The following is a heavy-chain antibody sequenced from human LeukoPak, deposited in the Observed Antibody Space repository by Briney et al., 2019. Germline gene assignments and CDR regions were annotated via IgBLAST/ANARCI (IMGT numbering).Heavy chain of an antibody. Sequence: QPGRPLRLSCAASGFTFSSYGMHWVRQAPGKGLEWVAVIWYDGSNKYYADSVKGRFTISRDNSKNTLYLQMNSLRAEDTAVYYCARDSSGYEDLDYWGQGTLVTVSS. V-gene: IGHV3-33*01. D-gene: IGHD3-22*01. J-gene: IGHJ4*02. CDR3: ARDSSGYEDLDY. CDR1: GFTFSSYG. CDR2: IWYDGSNK.